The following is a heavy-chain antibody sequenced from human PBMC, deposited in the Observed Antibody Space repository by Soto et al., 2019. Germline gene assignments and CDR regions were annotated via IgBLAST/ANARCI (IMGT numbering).Heavy chain of an antibody. J-gene: IGHJ4*02. CDR2: ISSSGSTI. V-gene: IGHV3-48*03. D-gene: IGHD6-19*01. Sequence: EVQLVESGGGLVQPGGSLRLSCAASGFTFSSYEMNWVRQAPGKGLEWVSYISSSGSTIYYADSVKGRFTISRDNAKNSLYLQMNSLRAEDTAVYYCARSIAVAGPKWGVDYWGQGTLVTVSS. CDR3: ARSIAVAGPKWGVDY. CDR1: GFTFSSYE.